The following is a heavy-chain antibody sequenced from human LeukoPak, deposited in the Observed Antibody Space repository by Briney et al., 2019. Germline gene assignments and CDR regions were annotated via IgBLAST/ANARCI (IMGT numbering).Heavy chain of an antibody. D-gene: IGHD5-24*01. Sequence: PGGSLRLSCAAFGIAFDKNAMTWVRQVPGKGLEWVSTISHTGVATYYADPVKGRFTISRENSKNTVSLQMSSLRVEDTAVYYCANFKGKDGIKDHFDYWGQGTLVTVSS. CDR2: ISHTGVAT. V-gene: IGHV3-23*01. CDR1: GIAFDKNA. CDR3: ANFKGKDGIKDHFDY. J-gene: IGHJ4*02.